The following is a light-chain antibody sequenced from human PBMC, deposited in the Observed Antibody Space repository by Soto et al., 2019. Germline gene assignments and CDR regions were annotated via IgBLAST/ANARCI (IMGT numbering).Light chain of an antibody. V-gene: IGKV1-9*01. Sequence: IQWTHSPSSLSASVGDSATITCRPSQGFSRYLAWYQQKAGRAPKLLISAASTLQSGVPSRFSGSGSGTDFTLTISSLQPEDFATYYCQQLNTYPVTFGGGTKVDVK. CDR3: QQLNTYPVT. J-gene: IGKJ4*01. CDR1: QGFSRY. CDR2: AAS.